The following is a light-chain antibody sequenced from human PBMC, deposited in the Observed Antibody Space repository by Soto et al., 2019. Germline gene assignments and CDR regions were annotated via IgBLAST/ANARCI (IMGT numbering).Light chain of an antibody. CDR2: EVS. V-gene: IGLV2-14*03. J-gene: IGLJ1*01. CDR1: SSYVGAYDF. CDR3: SPLTTSNSRV. Sequence: QSVLTQPASVSGSPGQSIAISCTGTSSYVGAYDFVSWYQQHSDKAPKLLIYEVSNRPSGVSDRFSGSKSVNTATLTISGLQAEDESDYICSPLTTSNSRVF.